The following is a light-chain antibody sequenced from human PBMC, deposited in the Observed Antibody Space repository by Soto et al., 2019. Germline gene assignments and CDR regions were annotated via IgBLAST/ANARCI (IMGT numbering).Light chain of an antibody. J-gene: IGKJ1*01. CDR3: QQYGDSPQT. Sequence: EIVLTQSPGTLSLSPGERATLSCRASQSVGSSLSRYQQKPGQAPRLLFYGASNRATAIPDRFSGSGFGTDFTLTITRLEPEDFAVYYCQQYGDSPQTFGPGTKVEI. CDR1: QSVGSS. CDR2: GAS. V-gene: IGKV3-20*01.